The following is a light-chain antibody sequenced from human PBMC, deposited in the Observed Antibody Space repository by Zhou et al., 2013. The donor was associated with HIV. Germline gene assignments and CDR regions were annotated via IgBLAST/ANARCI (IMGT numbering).Light chain of an antibody. CDR2: GAS. CDR1: QSVGSY. J-gene: IGKJ4*01. CDR3: QQRGNWPT. V-gene: IGKV3-11*01. Sequence: DIVLTQSPATLSLSPGERATLSCRASQSVGSYLAWYQQKPGQAPRLLIYGASTRATGIPARFSGSGSGTEFTLTISSLEPEDFAVYYCQQRGNWPTFGGGPKVEMK.